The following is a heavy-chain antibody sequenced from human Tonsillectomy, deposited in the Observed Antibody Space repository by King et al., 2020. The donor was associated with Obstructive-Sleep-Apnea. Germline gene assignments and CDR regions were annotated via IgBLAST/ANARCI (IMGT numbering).Heavy chain of an antibody. CDR2: INHSGST. J-gene: IGHJ5*02. CDR3: ARGPTLHYDFWSGYYTLGTYHWFDP. CDR1: GGSFSGYY. Sequence: VQLQQWGAGLLKPSETLSLTCAVYGGSFSGYYWSWIRQPPGKGLEWIGEINHSGSTNYNPSLKSRVTISVDTSKNQFSLKLSSVTAADTAVYYCARGPTLHYDFWSGYYTLGTYHWFDPWGQGTLVTVSS. V-gene: IGHV4-34*01. D-gene: IGHD3-3*01.